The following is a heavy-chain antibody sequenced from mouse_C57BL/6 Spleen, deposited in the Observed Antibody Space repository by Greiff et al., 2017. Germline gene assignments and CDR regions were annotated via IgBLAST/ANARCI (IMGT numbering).Heavy chain of an antibody. Sequence: LQESGAELARPGASVKLSCKASGYTFTSYGISWVKQRTGQGLEWIGEIYPRSGNTYYNEKFKGKATLTADKSSSTAYMELRSLTSEDSAVYFCARDYGSSYEGYFDYWGQGTTLTVSS. J-gene: IGHJ2*01. D-gene: IGHD1-1*01. V-gene: IGHV1-81*01. CDR3: ARDYGSSYEGYFDY. CDR1: GYTFTSYG. CDR2: IYPRSGNT.